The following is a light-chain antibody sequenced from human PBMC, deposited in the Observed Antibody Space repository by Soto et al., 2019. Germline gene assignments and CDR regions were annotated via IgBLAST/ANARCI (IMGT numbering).Light chain of an antibody. Sequence: DIQMTQSPSTLSASVGDSVTITCRASQSISPWLAWYQQKPGKAPTLLIYKASSLEGGAPSRFSGSGSGTDFNITISSLQPDDVATYYCQQYNTYPLTFGGGTTVEIK. CDR3: QQYNTYPLT. CDR2: KAS. V-gene: IGKV1-5*03. CDR1: QSISPW. J-gene: IGKJ4*01.